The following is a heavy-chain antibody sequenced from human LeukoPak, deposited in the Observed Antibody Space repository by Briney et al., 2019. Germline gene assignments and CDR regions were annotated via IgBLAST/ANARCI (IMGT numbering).Heavy chain of an antibody. Sequence: GASVKVSCKASGYTFTSYDINWVRQATGQRLEWMGWMNAGNGNTKYSQKFQGRVTITRDTSASTAYMELSSLKSEDMAVYYCARDSGYCSGGSCWYFDFWGQGTLVTVSA. J-gene: IGHJ4*02. CDR2: MNAGNGNT. D-gene: IGHD2-15*01. CDR1: GYTFTSYD. CDR3: ARDSGYCSGGSCWYFDF. V-gene: IGHV1-3*03.